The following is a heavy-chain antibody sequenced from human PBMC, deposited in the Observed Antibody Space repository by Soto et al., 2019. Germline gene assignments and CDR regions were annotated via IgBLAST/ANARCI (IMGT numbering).Heavy chain of an antibody. D-gene: IGHD5-18*01. J-gene: IGHJ6*02. CDR2: IYYSGTT. V-gene: IGHV4-59*01. CDR3: SRAPSAYSRGYGMDV. CDR1: GGSISRYY. Sequence: SETLSLTCTVSGGSISRYYWSWVRQSPGKGLEWIGYIYYSGTTNYNPSLRSRVTISVDTSNNQFTLRLTSVTAADTAVYYCSRAPSAYSRGYGMDVWGQGTTVTVSS.